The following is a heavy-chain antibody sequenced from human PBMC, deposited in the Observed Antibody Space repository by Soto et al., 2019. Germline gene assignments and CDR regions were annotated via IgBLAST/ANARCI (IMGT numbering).Heavy chain of an antibody. Sequence: EVQLVQSGAEVKKPGESLKFSCKGSGYSFTSYWIGWVRQMPGKVLEWMGIIYPGDSDTRYSPTFQGQVTISADKSISTAYLQWSSLKASDTAMSYCARGSPRMETMGDYWGQGTLVTVSS. CDR1: GYSFTSYW. D-gene: IGHD3-10*01. J-gene: IGHJ4*02. V-gene: IGHV5-51*01. CDR3: ARGSPRMETMGDY. CDR2: IYPGDSDT.